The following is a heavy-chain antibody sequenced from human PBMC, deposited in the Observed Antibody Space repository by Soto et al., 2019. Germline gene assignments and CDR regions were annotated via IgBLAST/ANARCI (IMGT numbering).Heavy chain of an antibody. CDR3: ARDKRDLRFLEWSYYFDY. CDR1: GFTFSSYW. V-gene: IGHV3-7*01. D-gene: IGHD3-3*01. J-gene: IGHJ4*02. CDR2: IKEDGSNK. Sequence: GGSLRLSCASSGFTFSSYWMSWVRQSPGKGLEWVANIKEDGSNKYYADSVKGRFTISRDNSKNTLYLQMNSLRAEDTAVYYCARDKRDLRFLEWSYYFDYWGQGTLVTVSS.